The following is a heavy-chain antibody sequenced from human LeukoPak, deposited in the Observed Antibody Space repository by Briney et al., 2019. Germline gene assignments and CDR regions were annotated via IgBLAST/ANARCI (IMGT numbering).Heavy chain of an antibody. CDR1: GFTFRNYV. J-gene: IGHJ4*02. CDR3: AREGYYGSGSPPSLYFDY. D-gene: IGHD3-10*01. Sequence: GGSLRLSCAASGFTFRNYVIHWVRRAPGKGLEWVAVTSSDLNVKLYADSVKGRFTISRDNSRSTLYLQMNSLRPEDTAIYYCAREGYYGSGSPPSLYFDYWGQGTLVTVSS. V-gene: IGHV3-30-3*01. CDR2: TSSDLNVK.